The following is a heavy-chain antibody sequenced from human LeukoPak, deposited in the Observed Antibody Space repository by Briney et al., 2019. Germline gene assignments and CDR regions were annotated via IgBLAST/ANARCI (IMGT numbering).Heavy chain of an antibody. CDR1: GGTFNRYA. V-gene: IGHV1-69*13. CDR2: IIPIIGTV. D-gene: IGHD3-22*01. J-gene: IGHJ3*02. CDR3: ARQITMIEEGAFDI. Sequence: SVTVSCTASGGTFNRYAISWVRQAPGQGLEWMGGIIPIIGTVNYAQKFQGRVTITADESTSTAYMELSSLRSEDTAVYYCARQITMIEEGAFDIWGQGTMVTVSS.